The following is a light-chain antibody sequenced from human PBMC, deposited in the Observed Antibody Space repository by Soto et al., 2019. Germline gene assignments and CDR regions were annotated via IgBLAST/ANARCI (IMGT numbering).Light chain of an antibody. CDR2: GSS. J-gene: IGKJ1*01. Sequence: EIVLTQSPDTLSLSPGERATLACRASQTISSTYFAWYQQKPGQAPRLLLSGSSARATGIPERFSGSGSGTDYTLTISRLEPEDFAVYYCLQYGSSTWTFGQGTKVE. CDR3: LQYGSSTWT. CDR1: QTISSTY. V-gene: IGKV3-20*01.